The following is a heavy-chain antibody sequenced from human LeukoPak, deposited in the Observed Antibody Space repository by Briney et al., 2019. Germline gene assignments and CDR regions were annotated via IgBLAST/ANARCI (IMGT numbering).Heavy chain of an antibody. D-gene: IGHD3-22*01. V-gene: IGHV3-48*04. J-gene: IGHJ4*02. CDR1: GFTFSSYS. CDR2: ISSSSSTI. Sequence: GGSLRLSCAASGFTFSSYSMNWVRQAPGKGLEWVSYISSSSSTIYYADSVKGRFTISRDNAKNSLYLQVNSLRAEDTALYYCARNFGGGDNSGPYYWGQGTLVTVSS. CDR3: ARNFGGGDNSGPYY.